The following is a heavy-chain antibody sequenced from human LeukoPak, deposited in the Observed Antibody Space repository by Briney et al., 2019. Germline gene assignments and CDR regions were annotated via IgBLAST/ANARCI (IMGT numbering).Heavy chain of an antibody. V-gene: IGHV1-69*13. CDR1: GGTFSSYA. CDR3: ARGWLAETTVVTPYNY. Sequence: SVKVSCKASGGTFSSYAISWVRQAPGQGLEWMGGIIPIFGTANYAQKFQGRVSITADESTSTAYMELSSLRSEDTAVYYCARGWLAETTVVTPYNYWGQGTLVTVSS. J-gene: IGHJ4*02. D-gene: IGHD4-23*01. CDR2: IIPIFGTA.